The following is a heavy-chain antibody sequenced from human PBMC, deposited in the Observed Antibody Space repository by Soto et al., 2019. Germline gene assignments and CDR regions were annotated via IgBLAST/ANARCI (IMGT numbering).Heavy chain of an antibody. D-gene: IGHD3-10*01. Sequence: XGSLRLSCAAAGFTLSSYGMHWVRQAPGKGLEWVAVIWYDGSNKYYADSVKGRFTISRDNSKNTLYLQMNSLRAEDTAVYYCASYGSGTYIYGMDVWGQGTTVTVSS. CDR1: GFTLSSYG. V-gene: IGHV3-33*01. CDR2: IWYDGSNK. J-gene: IGHJ6*02. CDR3: ASYGSGTYIYGMDV.